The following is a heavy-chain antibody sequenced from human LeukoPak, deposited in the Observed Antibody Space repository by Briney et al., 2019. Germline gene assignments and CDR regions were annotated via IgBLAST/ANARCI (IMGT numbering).Heavy chain of an antibody. CDR3: AKDLEVRGVIIGGFDY. V-gene: IGHV3-23*01. CDR2: ISGSGGST. Sequence: PGGSLRLPCAASGFTFNTYGMNWVRQAPGKGLEWVSAISGSGGSTYYADSVKGRFTISGDNSKNTLYLQMNSLRAEDTAVYYCAKDLEVRGVIIGGFDYWGQGTLVTVSS. D-gene: IGHD3-10*01. CDR1: GFTFNTYG. J-gene: IGHJ4*02.